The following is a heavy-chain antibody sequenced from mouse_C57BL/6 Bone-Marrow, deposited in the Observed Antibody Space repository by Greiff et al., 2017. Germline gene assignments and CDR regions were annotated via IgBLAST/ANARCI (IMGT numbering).Heavy chain of an antibody. J-gene: IGHJ1*03. V-gene: IGHV1-85*01. CDR3: ARDYGSSYWYFEF. CDR1: GYTFTSYD. CDR2: IYPRDGST. Sequence: QVQLQQSGPELVKPGASVKLSCKASGYTFTSYDINWVKQRPGQGLEWIGWIYPRDGSTKYTEKFKGKATLTVDPSSSTAYLELHSLTSEASAVYFCARDYGSSYWYFEFWGTGTTVTVSS. D-gene: IGHD1-1*01.